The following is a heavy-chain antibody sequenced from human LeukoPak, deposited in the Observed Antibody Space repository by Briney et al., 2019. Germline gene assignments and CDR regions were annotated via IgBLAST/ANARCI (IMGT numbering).Heavy chain of an antibody. CDR2: ISSSSSYI. Sequence: GGSLRLSCAASGFTFSSYSMNWVRQAPGKGPEWVSSISSSSSYIYYADSVKGRFTISRDNAKNSLYLQMNSLRAEDTAVYYCARGPSMEGFLEWLSSGEFDYWGQGTLVTVSS. D-gene: IGHD3-3*01. CDR1: GFTFSSYS. CDR3: ARGPSMEGFLEWLSSGEFDY. J-gene: IGHJ4*02. V-gene: IGHV3-21*01.